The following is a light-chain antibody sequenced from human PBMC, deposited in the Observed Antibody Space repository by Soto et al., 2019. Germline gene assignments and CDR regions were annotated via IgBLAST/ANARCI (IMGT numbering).Light chain of an antibody. CDR2: GNT. V-gene: IGLV1-40*01. CDR1: SSNIGAGYD. J-gene: IGLJ1*01. CDR3: QSCDSSLSVNYV. Sequence: QSVLTQPPSVSVAPRQRVTISCTGSSSNIGAGYDVHWYQQLPGTAPKILIYGNTNRPSGVPDRFSGSKSGTSASLAITGLQAEDEADYYCQSCDSSLSVNYVFGTGTKVTVL.